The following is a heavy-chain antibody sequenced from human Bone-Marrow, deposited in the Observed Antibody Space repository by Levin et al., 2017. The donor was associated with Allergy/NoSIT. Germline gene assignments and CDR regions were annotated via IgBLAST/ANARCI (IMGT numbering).Heavy chain of an antibody. CDR3: ARVFFGSGSHHDRGLDV. Sequence: SQTLSLTCSVFGGSISSGDDYWTWIRQSPGKGLEWIGNVYYSGFTYYNPSLKSRVSMSADTSKNPFSLNLRSVTAADTAVYFCARVFFGSGSHHDRGLDVWGEGTTVTVSS. V-gene: IGHV4-30-4*08. D-gene: IGHD3-10*01. J-gene: IGHJ6*04. CDR2: VYYSGFT. CDR1: GGSISSGDDY.